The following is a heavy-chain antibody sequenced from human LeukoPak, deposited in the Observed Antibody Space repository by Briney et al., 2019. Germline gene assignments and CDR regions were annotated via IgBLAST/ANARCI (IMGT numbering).Heavy chain of an antibody. Sequence: SETLSLTCAVYGGSFSGYYWSWIRQPPGKGLEWIGEINHSGSTNYNPSLKSRVTISVDMSKNQFSLKLSSVTAADTAVYYCARGGGYSFIGLDYWGQGTLVTVSS. CDR1: GGSFSGYY. D-gene: IGHD5-18*01. J-gene: IGHJ4*02. CDR3: ARGGGYSFIGLDY. V-gene: IGHV4-34*01. CDR2: INHSGST.